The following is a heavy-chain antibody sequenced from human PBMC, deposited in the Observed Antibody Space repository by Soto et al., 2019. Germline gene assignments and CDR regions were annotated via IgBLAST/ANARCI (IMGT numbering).Heavy chain of an antibody. Sequence: ASVKVSCKASGYTFTSYAMHWVRQAPGQRLEWMGWINAGNGNTKYSQKFQGRVTVTRDTSASTAYMELSSLRSEDTAVYYCARSDSGSYFDYWGQGTLVTVSS. CDR1: GYTFTSYA. D-gene: IGHD1-26*01. J-gene: IGHJ4*02. CDR2: INAGNGNT. V-gene: IGHV1-3*01. CDR3: ARSDSGSYFDY.